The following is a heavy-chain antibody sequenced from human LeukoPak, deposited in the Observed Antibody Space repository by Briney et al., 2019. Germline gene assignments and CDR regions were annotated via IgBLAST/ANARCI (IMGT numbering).Heavy chain of an antibody. V-gene: IGHV3-21*06. CDR3: AAAYGSGSDYGLDV. CDR1: GFTFSSYA. D-gene: IGHD3-10*01. CDR2: ISKISGYR. Sequence: GGSLRLSCAASGFTFSSYAMNWVRQAPGKGLEWVSGISKISGYRLYSDSVKGRFTISRDNAKNSLHLEMTNLRAEDTAVYYCAAAYGSGSDYGLDVWGQGTTVIVSS. J-gene: IGHJ6*02.